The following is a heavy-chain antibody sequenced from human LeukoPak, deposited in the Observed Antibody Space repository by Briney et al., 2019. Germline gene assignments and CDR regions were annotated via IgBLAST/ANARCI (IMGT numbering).Heavy chain of an antibody. CDR1: GYSFTNYW. D-gene: IGHD5-24*01. V-gene: IGHV5-51*01. CDR2: INPGDADT. J-gene: IGHJ4*02. CDR3: ARRSGYTTGGFDY. Sequence: GESLKISCKGSGYSFTNYWIGWVRQMPGKGLEWMVIINPGDADTRYSPSFQGQVTISADKSISTAYLQWSSLKASDTAMYYCARRSGYTTGGFDYWGQGTLVTVSS.